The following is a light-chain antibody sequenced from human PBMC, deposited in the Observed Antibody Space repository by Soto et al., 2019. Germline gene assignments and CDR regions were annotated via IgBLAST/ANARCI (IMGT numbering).Light chain of an antibody. CDR2: EVS. CDR3: SSYAGINNLL. V-gene: IGLV2-8*01. J-gene: IGLJ2*01. Sequence: QSALTQPPSASGSPGHSVTISCTGTSSDVGGYNYVSWYQQHPGKAPQLMIYEVSRRPSGVPDRFSGSKSGNTASLTVSGLQAEDEADYYCSSYAGINNLLFGGGTKLTVL. CDR1: SSDVGGYNY.